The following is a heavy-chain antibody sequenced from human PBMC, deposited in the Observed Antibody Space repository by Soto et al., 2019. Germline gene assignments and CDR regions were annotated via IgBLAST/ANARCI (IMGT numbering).Heavy chain of an antibody. Sequence: PGGSLRLSCAASGFTFSSYAMHWVRQAPGKGLEWVAVISYDGSNKYYADSVKGRFTISRDNSKNTLYLQMNSLRAEDTAVYYCARDWGGKGSSRRYYYYGMDVWGQGTTVTVSS. CDR2: ISYDGSNK. CDR1: GFTFSSYA. J-gene: IGHJ6*02. D-gene: IGHD6-13*01. CDR3: ARDWGGKGSSRRYYYYGMDV. V-gene: IGHV3-30-3*01.